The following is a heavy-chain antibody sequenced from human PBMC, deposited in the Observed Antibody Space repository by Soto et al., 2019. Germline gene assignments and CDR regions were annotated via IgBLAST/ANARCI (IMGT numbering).Heavy chain of an antibody. CDR3: AKATLGYCSGGICYVLDS. CDR2: ISGSGST. J-gene: IGHJ4*02. V-gene: IGHV3-23*01. CDR1: GFIFTNYA. Sequence: GGSLRLSCAVSGFIFTNYAMSWVRQAPGKGLEWVSTISGSGSTYYADSVKGRFTISRDISKNTLYLQMNSLRADDTAVYYCAKATLGYCSGGICYVLDSWGQGTLVTVSS. D-gene: IGHD2-15*01.